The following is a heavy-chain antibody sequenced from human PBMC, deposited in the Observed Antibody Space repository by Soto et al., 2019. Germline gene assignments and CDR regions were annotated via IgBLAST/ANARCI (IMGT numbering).Heavy chain of an antibody. CDR2: ISGSGGST. CDR3: AKEGQVAGLRDGMDV. Sequence: GGSLRLSCAASGFTFSSYAMSWVRQAPGKGLEWVSAISGSGGSTYYADSVKGRFTTSRDNSKNTLYLQMNSLRAEDTAVYYCAKEGQVAGLRDGMDVWGQGTTVTVSS. V-gene: IGHV3-23*01. CDR1: GFTFSSYA. D-gene: IGHD6-19*01. J-gene: IGHJ6*02.